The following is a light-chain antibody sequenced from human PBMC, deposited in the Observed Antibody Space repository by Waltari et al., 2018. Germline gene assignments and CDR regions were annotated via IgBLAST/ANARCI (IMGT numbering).Light chain of an antibody. V-gene: IGLV1-51*01. J-gene: IGLJ1*01. CDR3: GTWDSSLDSYV. Sequence: QSVFTQPHSVSAAPGQRVTVSCSDTTSSIGNYYISWYQHLPGTAPKLLIFDNSQRPSGIPERFSGSKSGTSATLGITGLQTGDEADYYCGTWDSSLDSYVFGSGSKVTVL. CDR2: DNS. CDR1: TSSIGNYY.